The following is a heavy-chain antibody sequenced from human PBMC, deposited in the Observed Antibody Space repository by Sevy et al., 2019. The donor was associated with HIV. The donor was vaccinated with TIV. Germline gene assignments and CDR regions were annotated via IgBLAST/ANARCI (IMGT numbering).Heavy chain of an antibody. J-gene: IGHJ3*02. CDR3: VRVGGVATTGDHDAFDI. V-gene: IGHV1-69*13. CDR2: IIPIFGTP. D-gene: IGHD7-27*01. Sequence: ASVKVSCKASGDTFSTYGLSWVRQAPGQGLAWMGGIIPIFGTPNYAQKFQGRVTITADESASTAYIELSSRRSEDTALHYCVRVGGVATTGDHDAFDIWGHGTLVTFSS. CDR1: GDTFSTYG.